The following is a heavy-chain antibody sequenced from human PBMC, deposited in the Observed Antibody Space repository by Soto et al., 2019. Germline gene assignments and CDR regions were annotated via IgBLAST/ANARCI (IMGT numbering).Heavy chain of an antibody. V-gene: IGHV1-2*02. CDR2: INPNSGGT. CDR3: ARAEGVPAADFNWFDP. Sequence: VASVKVSCKASGYTFTGYYMHWVRQAPGQGLEWMGWINPNSGGTNYAQKFQGRVTMTRDTSISTAYMELSRLRSDDTAVYYCARAEGVPAADFNWFDPWGQGTLVTVSS. D-gene: IGHD2-2*01. J-gene: IGHJ5*02. CDR1: GYTFTGYY.